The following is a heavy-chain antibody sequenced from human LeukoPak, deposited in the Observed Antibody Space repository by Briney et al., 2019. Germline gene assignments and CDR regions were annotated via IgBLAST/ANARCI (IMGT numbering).Heavy chain of an antibody. Sequence: GGSLRLSCTASEFSVNNNFINWVRQAPGTGLEWVSSIDNFGTTDYADSVKGRFTISRDISKNTVYLQMNSLRAEDTAVYYCAGGTYYGSGTRPGYLDYWGLGTLVTVSS. CDR1: EFSVNNNF. D-gene: IGHD3-10*01. CDR3: AGGTYYGSGTRPGYLDY. J-gene: IGHJ4*02. V-gene: IGHV3-53*01. CDR2: IDNFGTT.